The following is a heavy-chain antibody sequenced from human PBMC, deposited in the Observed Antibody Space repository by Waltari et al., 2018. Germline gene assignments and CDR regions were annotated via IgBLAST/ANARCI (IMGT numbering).Heavy chain of an antibody. V-gene: IGHV4-39*01. CDR1: RGSISSSSNYY. CDR3: ARRAWGSGWSY. J-gene: IGHJ4*02. Sequence: QLQLQESGPGLVKPSETLSLTCTVSRGSISSSSNYYWGWIRPPPGKGLEWIGSIYYNGSTYYNPSLKSRVTISVDTSKNQFSLKLSSVTAADTVVYYCARRAWGSGWSYWGQGTLVAVSS. D-gene: IGHD6-19*01. CDR2: IYYNGST.